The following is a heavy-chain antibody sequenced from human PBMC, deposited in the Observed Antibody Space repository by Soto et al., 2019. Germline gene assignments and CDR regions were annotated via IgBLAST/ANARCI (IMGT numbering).Heavy chain of an antibody. CDR2: INAGNGNT. V-gene: IGHV1-3*01. CDR3: ASSLEWLSPWWFDP. CDR1: GYTFTSYA. J-gene: IGHJ5*02. D-gene: IGHD3-3*01. Sequence: QVQLVQSGAEVKKPGASVKVSCKASGYTFTSYAMHWVRQAPGQRLEWMGWINAGNGNTKYSQKFQGRVTITRDTSASTAYMELISLRDEDTAVYYCASSLEWLSPWWFDPWGQGTLVTVSS.